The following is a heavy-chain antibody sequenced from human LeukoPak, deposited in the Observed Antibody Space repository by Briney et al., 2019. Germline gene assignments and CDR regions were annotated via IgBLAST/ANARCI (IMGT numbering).Heavy chain of an antibody. V-gene: IGHV4-4*07. CDR3: AREKSSGWYGDAFDI. J-gene: IGHJ3*02. D-gene: IGHD6-19*01. Sequence: PSATLSLTCTVSGGSISSYYWSWIRQHAGKGLEWIGRIYTSGSTNYNPSLKSRVTMSVDTSKNQFSLKLSSVTAADTAVYYCAREKSSGWYGDAFDIWGQGTMVTVSS. CDR2: IYTSGST. CDR1: GGSISSYY.